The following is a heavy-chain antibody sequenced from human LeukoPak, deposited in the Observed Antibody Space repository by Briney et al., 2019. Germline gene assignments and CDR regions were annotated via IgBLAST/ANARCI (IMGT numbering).Heavy chain of an antibody. J-gene: IGHJ4*02. Sequence: SGPALVKPIPTLTLTCTFSGFSLSTSGMRVSWIRQPPGKALEWLARIDWDDDKFYSTSLKTRLTISKDTSKNQVVLTMTNMDPVDTATYYCARIKYYGSGSQGDYWGQGTLVTVSS. D-gene: IGHD3-10*01. CDR2: IDWDDDK. V-gene: IGHV2-70*04. CDR1: GFSLSTSGMR. CDR3: ARIKYYGSGSQGDY.